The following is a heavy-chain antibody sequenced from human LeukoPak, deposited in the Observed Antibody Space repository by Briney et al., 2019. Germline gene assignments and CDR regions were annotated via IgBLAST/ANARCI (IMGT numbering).Heavy chain of an antibody. CDR3: ARDDVRPVDAFDI. CDR2: ISSSSSYI. V-gene: IGHV3-21*01. D-gene: IGHD1-1*01. CDR1: GFTFSSYS. J-gene: IGHJ3*02. Sequence: GGSLRLSCAASGFTFSSYSMNWVRQAPGKGLEWVSSISSSSSYIYYADSVKGRFTISRDNAKNSLYLQMNSLRAEDTAVYYCARDDVRPVDAFDIWGQGTMVTVSS.